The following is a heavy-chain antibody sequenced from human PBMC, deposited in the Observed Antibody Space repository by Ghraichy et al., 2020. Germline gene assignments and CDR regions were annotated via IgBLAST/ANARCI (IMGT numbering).Heavy chain of an antibody. CDR2: IFHSGRT. D-gene: IGHD3-16*01. V-gene: IGHV4-4*02. J-gene: IGHJ6*01. Sequence: GSLSLTCAVSGATIGSGYYWTWVRQSPGSGLEWIGVIFHSGRTYYNPSLKSQFTMSVDKSKNQFSLDVSSVTAADTAVYYCARIPFGYQGMDVWGQGATVTVSS. CDR1: GATIGSGYY. CDR3: ARIPFGYQGMDV.